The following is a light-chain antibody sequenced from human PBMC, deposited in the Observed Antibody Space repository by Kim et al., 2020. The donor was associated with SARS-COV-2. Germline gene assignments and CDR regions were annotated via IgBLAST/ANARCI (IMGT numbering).Light chain of an antibody. Sequence: DSEGDRVTITCRASQSASIYLNWYQQKPGKGPTLLIYAASTLQSGVPSRFSGSGSGTDFTLTITNLQPEDFATYYCQQTYITPYTFGQGTKVDIK. J-gene: IGKJ2*01. CDR3: QQTYITPYT. CDR2: AAS. V-gene: IGKV1-39*01. CDR1: QSASIY.